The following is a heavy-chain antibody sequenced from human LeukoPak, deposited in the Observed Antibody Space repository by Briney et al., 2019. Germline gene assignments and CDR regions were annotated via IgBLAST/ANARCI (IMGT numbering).Heavy chain of an antibody. D-gene: IGHD3-22*01. CDR2: IIPIFGTA. Sequence: SVKDSCKASGGTFSSYAISWVRQAPGQGLEWMGGIIPIFGTANYAQKFQGRVTITADKSTSTAYMELSSLRSEDTAVYYCARDQYYDSSGYRYWYFDLWGRGTLVTVSS. CDR3: ARDQYYDSSGYRYWYFDL. V-gene: IGHV1-69*06. J-gene: IGHJ2*01. CDR1: GGTFSSYA.